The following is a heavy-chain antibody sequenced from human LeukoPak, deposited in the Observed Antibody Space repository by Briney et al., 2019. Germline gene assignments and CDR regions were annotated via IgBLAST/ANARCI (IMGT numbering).Heavy chain of an antibody. CDR1: GFTFGNHW. V-gene: IGHV3-48*02. J-gene: IGHJ4*02. D-gene: IGHD3-22*01. Sequence: GGSLRLSCAASGFTFGNHWMSWVRQAPGKGLEWLSYISSSNHAIYYADSVKGRFTISRDNAKNSLFLQMNSLRDEDTAVYYCARGYYSLGYFDYWGQGALVTVSS. CDR2: ISSSNHAI. CDR3: ARGYYSLGYFDY.